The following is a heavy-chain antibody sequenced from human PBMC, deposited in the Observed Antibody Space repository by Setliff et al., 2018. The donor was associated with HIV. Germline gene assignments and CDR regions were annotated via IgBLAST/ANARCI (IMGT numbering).Heavy chain of an antibody. D-gene: IGHD6-19*01. CDR2: IYYSGST. CDR3: ARLRREEQWLVRGWFDP. CDR1: GYSISSGYY. J-gene: IGHJ5*02. Sequence: SETLSLTCAVSGYSISSGYYWGWIRQPPGKGLEWIGSIYYSGSTYYNPSLKSRVTISVDTSKNQFSLKLSSVTAADTAVYYCARLRREEQWLVRGWFDPWGQGTLVTAPQ. V-gene: IGHV4-38-2*01.